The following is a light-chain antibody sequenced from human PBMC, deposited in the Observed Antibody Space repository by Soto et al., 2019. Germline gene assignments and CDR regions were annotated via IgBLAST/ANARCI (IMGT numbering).Light chain of an antibody. Sequence: EIVLTQSPATLSLSPGERATLSCRASQSISADLAWYQQKPGQPPRLLIYDASNRATGIPARFSGSGSGTDFTRTISSLEPADFVVYYCQQRNSWPRTFGQGTKVEIK. J-gene: IGKJ1*01. V-gene: IGKV3-11*01. CDR3: QQRNSWPRT. CDR2: DAS. CDR1: QSISAD.